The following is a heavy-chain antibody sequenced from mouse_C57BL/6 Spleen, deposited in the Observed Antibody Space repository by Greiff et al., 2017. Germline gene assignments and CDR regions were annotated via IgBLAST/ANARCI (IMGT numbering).Heavy chain of an antibody. J-gene: IGHJ4*01. D-gene: IGHD1-1*01. CDR1: GFTFSDYY. V-gene: IGHV5-16*01. Sequence: EVHLVESEGGLVQPGSSMKLSCTASGFTFSDYYMAWVRQVPEKGLEWVANINYDGSSTYYLDSLKSRFILSRDNAKNILYLQLSSLKSEDTATYYGARALGSSCDGAMDYWGQGTSVTVSS. CDR3: ARALGSSCDGAMDY. CDR2: INYDGSST.